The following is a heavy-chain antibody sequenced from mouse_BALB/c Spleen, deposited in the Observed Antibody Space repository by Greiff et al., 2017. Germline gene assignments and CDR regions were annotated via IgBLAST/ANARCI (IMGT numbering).Heavy chain of an antibody. J-gene: IGHJ3*01. V-gene: IGHV3-6*02. Sequence: EVQLVESGPGLVKPSQSLSLTCSVTGYSITSGYYWNWIRQFPGNKLEWMGYISYDGSNNYNPSLKNRISITRDTSKNQFFLKLNSVTTEDTATYYCASYYGWFAYWGQGTLVTVSA. CDR3: ASYYGWFAY. D-gene: IGHD1-1*01. CDR2: ISYDGSN. CDR1: GYSITSGYY.